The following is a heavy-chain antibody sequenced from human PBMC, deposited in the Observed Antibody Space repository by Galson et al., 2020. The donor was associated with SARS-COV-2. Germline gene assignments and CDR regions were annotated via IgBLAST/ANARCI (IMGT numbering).Heavy chain of an antibody. J-gene: IGHJ2*01. CDR1: GYSFTSYW. CDR3: ARPTHCSSTSCYDWYFDL. D-gene: IGHD2-2*01. Sequence: GESLKISCKGSGYSFTSYWIGWVRQMPGKGLEWMGIIYPGDSDTRYSPSFQGQVTISADKSISTAYLQWSSLKASDTAMYYCARPTHCSSTSCYDWYFDLWGRGTLVTVSS. CDR2: IYPGDSDT. V-gene: IGHV5-51*01.